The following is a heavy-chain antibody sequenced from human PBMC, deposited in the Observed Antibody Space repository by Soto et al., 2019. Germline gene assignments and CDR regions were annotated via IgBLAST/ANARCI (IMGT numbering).Heavy chain of an antibody. V-gene: IGHV4-39*01. J-gene: IGHJ5*02. D-gene: IGHD3-3*02. CDR3: ARHSLALRKNNWFDP. Sequence: TSETLSLTCPVSGDSIISGDFYWGWVRQPPGKVLEWIGSIFYLGSSYYNPSLKSRVTMSVDTSKNQFSLRLRSVTAADTALYFCARHSLALRKNNWFDPWGQGIMDTVSS. CDR2: IFYLGSS. CDR1: GDSIISGDFY.